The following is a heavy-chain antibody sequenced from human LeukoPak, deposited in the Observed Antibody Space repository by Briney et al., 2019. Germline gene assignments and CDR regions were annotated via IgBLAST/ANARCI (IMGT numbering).Heavy chain of an antibody. J-gene: IGHJ3*02. V-gene: IGHV3-30-3*01. CDR2: ISYDGSNK. CDR3: ARYSSSFAAFDI. CDR1: GFTFTTYW. D-gene: IGHD6-13*01. Sequence: PGGSLRLSCAASGFTFTTYWMSWVRQAPGKGLEWVAVISYDGSNKYYADSVKGRFTISRDNSKNTLYLQMNSLRAEDTAVYYCARYSSSFAAFDIWGQGTMVTVSS.